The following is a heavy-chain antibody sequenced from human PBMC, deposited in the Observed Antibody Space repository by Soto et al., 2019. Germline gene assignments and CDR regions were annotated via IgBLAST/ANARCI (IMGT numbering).Heavy chain of an antibody. CDR1: GFTFSSYG. V-gene: IGHV3-33*01. CDR2: IWYDGSNK. CDR3: ARGEPVLLWFGELSNYYGMDV. J-gene: IGHJ6*02. Sequence: QVQLVESGGGVVQPGRSLRLSCAASGFTFSSYGMHWVRQAPGKGLEWVAVIWYDGSNKYYADSVKGRFTISRDNSKNTLYLQMTSLRAEDTAVYYCARGEPVLLWFGELSNYYGMDVWGQGTTVTVSS. D-gene: IGHD3-10*01.